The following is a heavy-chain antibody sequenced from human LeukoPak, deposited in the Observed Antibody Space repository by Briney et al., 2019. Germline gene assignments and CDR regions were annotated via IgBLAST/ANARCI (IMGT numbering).Heavy chain of an antibody. CDR3: AREAVHYGSGSHDY. D-gene: IGHD3-10*01. Sequence: SETLSLICTVSVGSMSSYYGSWIRHPAGKGREWIGRMHSSGSTNYNPSIKSRVTMSLDTSKNQFSLKVDSVTAADTAMYYCAREAVHYGSGSHDYWGQGTLVAVSS. J-gene: IGHJ4*02. CDR2: MHSSGST. V-gene: IGHV4-4*07. CDR1: VGSMSSYY.